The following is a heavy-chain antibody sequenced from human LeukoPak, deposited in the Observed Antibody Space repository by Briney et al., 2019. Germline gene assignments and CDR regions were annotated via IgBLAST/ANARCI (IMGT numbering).Heavy chain of an antibody. J-gene: IGHJ4*02. CDR2: ISYDGSNK. CDR1: GFTFSSYA. D-gene: IGHD1-26*01. Sequence: GRSLRLSCAASGFTFSSYAMHWVRQAPGKGLEWVAVISYDGSNKYYADSVKGRFTISRDNSRNTLYLQMNSLRAEDTAVYYCARDHRGGVGSSRWFDYWGQGTLVTVSS. V-gene: IGHV3-30*04. CDR3: ARDHRGGVGSSRWFDY.